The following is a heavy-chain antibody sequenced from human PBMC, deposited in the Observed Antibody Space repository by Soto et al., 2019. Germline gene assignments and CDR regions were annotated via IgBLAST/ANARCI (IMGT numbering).Heavy chain of an antibody. V-gene: IGHV3-21*01. CDR1: GFTFSSYT. D-gene: IGHD4-17*01. Sequence: GSLRLSCAASGFTFSSYTMNWVRQAPGRGLEWVSSIGTSSSYIYYADSVKGRFTISRDNAKNSLFLQMNSLRADDTAVYYCARNSVRDYLYYYYGMDVWGQGTTVTVSS. J-gene: IGHJ6*02. CDR3: ARNSVRDYLYYYYGMDV. CDR2: IGTSSSYI.